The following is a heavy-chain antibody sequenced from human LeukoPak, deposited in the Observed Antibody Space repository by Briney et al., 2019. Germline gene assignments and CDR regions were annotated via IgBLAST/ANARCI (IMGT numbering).Heavy chain of an antibody. D-gene: IGHD1-26*01. CDR2: INPNSGGT. Sequence: ASVKVSCKASGYTFTGYYMHWVRQAPGQGLEWMGWINPNSGGTNYARKFQGWVTMTRDTSISTAYMELSRLRSDDTAVYYCARGGLVGATDFWLVDDYWGQGTLVTVSS. V-gene: IGHV1-2*04. CDR3: ARGGLVGATDFWLVDDY. J-gene: IGHJ4*02. CDR1: GYTFTGYY.